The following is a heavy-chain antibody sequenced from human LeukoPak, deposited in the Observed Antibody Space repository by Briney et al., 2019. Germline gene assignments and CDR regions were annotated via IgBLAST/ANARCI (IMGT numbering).Heavy chain of an antibody. CDR1: GFTFDDYA. CDR3: ARGSAITIFGVVIISNFDY. CDR2: ISSSSSYI. D-gene: IGHD3-3*01. Sequence: GGSLRLSCAASGFTFDDYAMHWVRQAPGKGLEWVSSISSSSSYIYYADSVKGRFTISRDNAKNSLYLQMNSLRAEDTAVYYCARGSAITIFGVVIISNFDYWGQGTLVTVSS. J-gene: IGHJ4*02. V-gene: IGHV3-21*01.